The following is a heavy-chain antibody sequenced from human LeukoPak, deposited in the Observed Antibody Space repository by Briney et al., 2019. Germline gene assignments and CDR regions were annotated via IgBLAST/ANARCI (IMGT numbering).Heavy chain of an antibody. V-gene: IGHV1-69*13. D-gene: IGHD1-1*01. J-gene: IGHJ4*02. CDR1: GGTFSSYA. CDR2: IIPIFGTA. CDR3: ARRYLYYFDY. Sequence: EASVKVSCKASGGTFSSYAISWVRQAPGQGLEWMGGIIPIFGTANYAQKFQGRVTITADGSTSTAYMELSSLRSEDTAVYYCARRYLYYFDYWGQGTLVTVSS.